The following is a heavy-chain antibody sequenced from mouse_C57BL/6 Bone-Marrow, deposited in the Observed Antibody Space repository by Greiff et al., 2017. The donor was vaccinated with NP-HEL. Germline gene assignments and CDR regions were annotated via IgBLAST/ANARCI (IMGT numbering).Heavy chain of an antibody. D-gene: IGHD2-10*02. CDR2: ISDGGSYT. Sequence: DVKLVESGGGLVKPGGSLKLSCAASGFTFSSYAMSWVRQTPEKRLEWVATISDGGSYTYYPDNVKGRFTISRDNAKNNLYLQMSHLKSEDTAMYYCARDRGGQYDYFDYWGQGTTLTVSS. CDR1: GFTFSSYA. CDR3: ARDRGGQYDYFDY. V-gene: IGHV5-4*01. J-gene: IGHJ2*01.